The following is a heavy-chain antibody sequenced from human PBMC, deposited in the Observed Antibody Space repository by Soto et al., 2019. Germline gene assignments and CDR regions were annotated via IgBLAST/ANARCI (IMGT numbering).Heavy chain of an antibody. CDR1: GFTFSYSA. CDR2: ISGSGGTP. D-gene: IGHD6-13*01. Sequence: GGSLSLSCAASGFTFSYSAMSWVRHAPGRGLEWVSTISGSGGTPYYADSVKGRFTISRDNSKNSLYLVLNSLRADDTAIYYCAMGLAAAGPLDYWGQGALVTVSS. V-gene: IGHV3-23*01. CDR3: AMGLAAAGPLDY. J-gene: IGHJ4*02.